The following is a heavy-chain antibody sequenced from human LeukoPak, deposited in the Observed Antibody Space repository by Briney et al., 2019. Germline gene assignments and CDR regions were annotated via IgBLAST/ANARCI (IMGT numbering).Heavy chain of an antibody. D-gene: IGHD3-10*01. CDR1: GYIFSDYT. Sequence: ASATVSFTASGYIFSDYTMHWVCQAPGQRREWMGWINGENGNTKYSQELRGRVTFTSDSSATTVYMELSSLRSEDVAVYYCAREVSSVGANYFDYWGQGTLVTVSS. CDR2: INGENGNT. CDR3: AREVSSVGANYFDY. J-gene: IGHJ4*02. V-gene: IGHV1-3*03.